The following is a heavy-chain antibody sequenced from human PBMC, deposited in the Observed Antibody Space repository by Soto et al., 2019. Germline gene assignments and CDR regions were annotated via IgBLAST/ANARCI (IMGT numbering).Heavy chain of an antibody. J-gene: IGHJ4*02. Sequence: PGGSLRLSCAASGFTFSDNWMNWIRQAPGKRPEWVANISPDGGAKFYLGSVKGRFTVSRDNAENLLYLQMNSPRSEDAAVYYCTRGSIVTLRDCWGQGALVTVSS. D-gene: IGHD3-9*01. V-gene: IGHV3-7*05. CDR1: GFTFSDNW. CDR3: TRGSIVTLRDC. CDR2: ISPDGGAK.